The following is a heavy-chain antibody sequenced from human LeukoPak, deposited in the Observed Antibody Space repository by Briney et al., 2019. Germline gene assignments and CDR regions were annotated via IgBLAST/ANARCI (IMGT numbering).Heavy chain of an antibody. Sequence: ASVKVSCKASGYTFTSYAISWVRQAPGQGLEWMGGIIPIFGTANYAQKFQGRVTITADKSTSTAYMELSSLRSEDTAVYYCATKSSSGRYYYMDVWGKGTTVTVSS. V-gene: IGHV1-69*06. D-gene: IGHD6-6*01. CDR2: IIPIFGTA. CDR3: ATKSSSGRYYYMDV. J-gene: IGHJ6*03. CDR1: GYTFTSYA.